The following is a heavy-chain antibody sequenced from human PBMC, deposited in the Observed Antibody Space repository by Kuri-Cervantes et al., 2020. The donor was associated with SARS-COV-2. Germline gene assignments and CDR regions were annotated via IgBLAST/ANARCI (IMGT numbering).Heavy chain of an antibody. CDR2: ISAYNGDT. D-gene: IGHD6-19*01. J-gene: IGHJ4*02. CDR1: GYTITSYG. CDR3: ARATLAVAGDNFDY. Sequence: GESLKISCKASGYTITSYGISWVRQAPGQGLEWMGWISAYNGDTNYAQKLQGRVTMTTDTSTSTAYMELRSLRSDDTAVYYCARATLAVAGDNFDYWGQGTLVTVSS. V-gene: IGHV1-18*01.